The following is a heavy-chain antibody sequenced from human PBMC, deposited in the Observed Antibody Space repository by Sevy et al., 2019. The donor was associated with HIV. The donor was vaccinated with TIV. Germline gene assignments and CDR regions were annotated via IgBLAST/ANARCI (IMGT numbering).Heavy chain of an antibody. D-gene: IGHD3-22*01. Sequence: GGSLRLSCAASGFTFSSYGMHWVRQAPGKGLEWVAVISYDGSNKYYADSVKGRFTISRDNSKNTLYLQMNSLRAEDTAVYYCAKDYYDSCGWFDAFDIWGQGTMVTVSS. V-gene: IGHV3-30*18. CDR1: GFTFSSYG. CDR2: ISYDGSNK. CDR3: AKDYYDSCGWFDAFDI. J-gene: IGHJ3*02.